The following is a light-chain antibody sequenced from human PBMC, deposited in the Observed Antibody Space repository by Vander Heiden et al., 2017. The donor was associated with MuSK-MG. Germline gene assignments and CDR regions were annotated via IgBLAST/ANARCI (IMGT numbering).Light chain of an antibody. J-gene: IGKJ1*01. CDR3: QQDGSSPRT. Sequence: EIVLTQSPGSLSLSAGERATLSCRASQSVNSNYLAWYLQKPGQAPSLLIYGASSRTTGIPDRFSGSGSETDFTLTISSLEPEDSGVYYCQQDGSSPRTFGQGTKVXIK. V-gene: IGKV3-20*01. CDR2: GAS. CDR1: QSVNSNY.